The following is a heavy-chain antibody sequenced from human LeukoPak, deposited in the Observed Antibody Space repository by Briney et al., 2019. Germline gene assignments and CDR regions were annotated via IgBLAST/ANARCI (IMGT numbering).Heavy chain of an antibody. V-gene: IGHV3-64D*06. CDR2: ITSNGGST. J-gene: IGHJ4*02. Sequence: PAGSLRLSCAASGFTFSSYEMNWVRQAPGKGLEYVSAITSNGGSTYYADSVKGRFTISRDNSKNTLYLQMSSLRAEDRAVYYCVKGRCSGSSCYGGDYWGQGTLVTVSS. D-gene: IGHD2-2*01. CDR1: GFTFSSYE. CDR3: VKGRCSGSSCYGGDY.